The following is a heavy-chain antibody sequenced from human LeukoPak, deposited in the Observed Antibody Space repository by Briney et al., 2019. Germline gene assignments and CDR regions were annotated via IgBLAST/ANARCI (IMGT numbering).Heavy chain of an antibody. CDR2: ISWNSGSI. D-gene: IGHD3-10*01. J-gene: IGHJ6*02. V-gene: IGHV3-9*01. Sequence: GRSLRLSCAASGFTFDDYAVHWVRQAPGKGLEWVSGISWNSGSIGYADSVKGRFTISRDNAKNSLYLQMNSLRAEDTALYYCAKDISSGNVPYYYYGMDVWGQGTTVTVSS. CDR1: GFTFDDYA. CDR3: AKDISSGNVPYYYYGMDV.